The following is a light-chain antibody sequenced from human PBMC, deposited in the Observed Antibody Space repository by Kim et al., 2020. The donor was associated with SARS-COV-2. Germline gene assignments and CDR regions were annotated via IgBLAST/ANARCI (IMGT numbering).Light chain of an antibody. Sequence: QSITISCTVTSSDVGSYNVDSSYQQRPGKAPKLIIYEVSKRPSEVSNRFSGSKSDNTASLTISGLQAEDEADYYCCSYAGSSALDVFGTGTKVTVL. CDR2: EVS. CDR1: SSDVGSYNV. J-gene: IGLJ1*01. V-gene: IGLV2-23*02. CDR3: CSYAGSSALDV.